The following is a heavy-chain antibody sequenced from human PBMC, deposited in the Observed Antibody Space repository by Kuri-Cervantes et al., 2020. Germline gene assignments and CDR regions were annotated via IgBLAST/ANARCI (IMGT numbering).Heavy chain of an antibody. CDR1: GFTFSSYS. J-gene: IGHJ5*02. CDR2: ISSSSYI. CDR3: AREEDTAMAMNWFDP. Sequence: GESLKISCAASGFTFSSYSMNWVRQAPGKGLEWVSSISSSSYIYYADSVKGRFTISRDNAKNSLYLQMNSLRAEDTAVYYCAREEDTAMAMNWFDPWGQGTLVTVSS. V-gene: IGHV3-21*01. D-gene: IGHD5-18*01.